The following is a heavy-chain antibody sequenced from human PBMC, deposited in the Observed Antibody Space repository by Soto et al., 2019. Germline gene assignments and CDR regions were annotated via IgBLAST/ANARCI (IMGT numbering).Heavy chain of an antibody. CDR3: AKNRAVVADYFAY. Sequence: VQLLESGGCLVQPGGSLRLSCAASGFTLSSYAMTWVRQAPGKGLEWVSTISDSGGRTYYADSVKGRFTISRDSSKNTLYLQMNSLRAEDTAVYYCAKNRAVVADYFAYWGQGTLVTVSS. J-gene: IGHJ4*02. CDR2: ISDSGGRT. V-gene: IGHV3-23*01. D-gene: IGHD2-2*01. CDR1: GFTLSSYA.